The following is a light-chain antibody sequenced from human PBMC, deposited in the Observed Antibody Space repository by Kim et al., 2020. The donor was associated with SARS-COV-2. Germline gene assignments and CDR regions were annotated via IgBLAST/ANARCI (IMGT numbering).Light chain of an antibody. J-gene: IGLJ3*02. Sequence: CSLGRGYSNYRVDWYQQRPGKGPRFVMRVGTGGIVGSKGDGIPERFSVLGSGLNRYLTIKNIQEEDESDYHCGADHGSGGNFVYVFGGGTKLTVL. CDR2: VGTGGIVG. CDR1: RGYSNYR. V-gene: IGLV9-49*01. CDR3: GADHGSGGNFVYV.